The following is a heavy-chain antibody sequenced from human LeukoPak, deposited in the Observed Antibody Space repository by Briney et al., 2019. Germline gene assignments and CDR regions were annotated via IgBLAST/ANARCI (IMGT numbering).Heavy chain of an antibody. D-gene: IGHD5-18*01. CDR3: ARRATTERGHSYGLDY. CDR1: GFTFSSYH. CDR2: IGSSGSYI. Sequence: GGSLRLSCEVSGFTFSSYHMNWVRQAPGKGLEWVSSIGSSGSYIYYADSLTGRFTISRDNAKNSLYLQMNSLRAEDTAMYYCARRATTERGHSYGLDYWGQGTLVTVSS. V-gene: IGHV3-21*01. J-gene: IGHJ4*02.